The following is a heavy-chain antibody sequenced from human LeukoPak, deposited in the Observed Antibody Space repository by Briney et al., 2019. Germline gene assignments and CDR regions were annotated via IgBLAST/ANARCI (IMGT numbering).Heavy chain of an antibody. Sequence: GGSLRLSCAASGFTFSNAWMSWVRQAPGKGLEWVGRIKTKTDNGTTDYAAPVKGRFTISRDDSKNTLYLQMNSLKTEDTAMYFCTKAAFYYTSGSLDYWGQGTLVTVSS. CDR2: IKTKTDNGTT. CDR3: TKAAFYYTSGSLDY. J-gene: IGHJ4*02. V-gene: IGHV3-15*01. CDR1: GFTFSNAW. D-gene: IGHD3-10*01.